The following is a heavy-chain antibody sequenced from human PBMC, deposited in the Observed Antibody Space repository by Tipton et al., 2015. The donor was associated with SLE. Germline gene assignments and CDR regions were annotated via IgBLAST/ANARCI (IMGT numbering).Heavy chain of an antibody. J-gene: IGHJ2*01. Sequence: SLRLSCAASGFTFSSYGMHWVRQAPGKGLEWVAFIRYDGSNKYYADSVKGRFTISIDNSKNTLYLQMNSLRAEDTAVYYCAKGEYSSSSGWYFDLWGRGTLVTVSS. CDR2: IRYDGSNK. V-gene: IGHV3-30*02. CDR1: GFTFSSYG. D-gene: IGHD6-6*01. CDR3: AKGEYSSSSGWYFDL.